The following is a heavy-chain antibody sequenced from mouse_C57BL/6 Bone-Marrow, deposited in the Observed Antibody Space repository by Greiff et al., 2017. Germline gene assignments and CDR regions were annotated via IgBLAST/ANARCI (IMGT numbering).Heavy chain of an antibody. CDR1: GYTFTDYE. J-gene: IGHJ4*01. V-gene: IGHV1-15*01. Sequence: QVQLQQSGAELVRPGASVTLSCKASGYTFTDYEMHWVKQTPVHGLEWIGAIDPETGGTAYNQKFKGKAILTADKSSSTAYMELRSQTSEDSAVYYCTWIYDGFLYYAMDYWGQGTSVTGSS. CDR2: IDPETGGT. CDR3: TWIYDGFLYYAMDY. D-gene: IGHD2-3*01.